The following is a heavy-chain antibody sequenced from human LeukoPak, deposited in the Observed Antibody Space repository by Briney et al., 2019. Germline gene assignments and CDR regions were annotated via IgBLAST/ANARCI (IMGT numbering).Heavy chain of an antibody. CDR1: GGSISSGGYY. Sequence: SETLSLTCTVSGGSISSGGYYWSWIRQPPGKGLEWIGYIYYSGSTYYNPSLKSRVTISVDTSKNQFSLKLSSVTAADTAVYYCARALREGVVIDFDIWGQGTMVTVSS. J-gene: IGHJ3*02. V-gene: IGHV4-30-4*08. D-gene: IGHD3-22*01. CDR3: ARALREGVVIDFDI. CDR2: IYYSGST.